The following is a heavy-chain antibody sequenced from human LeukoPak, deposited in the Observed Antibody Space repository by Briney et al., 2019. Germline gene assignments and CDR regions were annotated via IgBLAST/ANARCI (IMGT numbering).Heavy chain of an antibody. CDR1: GYTFTSYD. V-gene: IGHV1-8*01. CDR2: MNPNSGNT. J-gene: IGHJ6*02. CDR3: ARGPQLRYFDWLLSYYGMDV. Sequence: ASVKVSCKASGYTFTSYDINWVRQATGQGLEWMGWMNPNSGNTGYAQKFQGRVTMTRNTSISTAYMELSSLRSEDTAVYYCARGPQLRYFDWLLSYYGMDVWGQGTTVNVSS. D-gene: IGHD3-9*01.